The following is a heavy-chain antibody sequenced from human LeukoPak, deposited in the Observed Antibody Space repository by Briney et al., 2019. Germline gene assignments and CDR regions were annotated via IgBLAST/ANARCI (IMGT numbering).Heavy chain of an antibody. D-gene: IGHD3-16*01. CDR1: GGSISSGGYY. Sequence: PSETLSLTCTVSGGSISSGGYYWSWIRQHPGKGLEWIGYIYYSGSTYYNPSLKSRVTISVDTSKNQFSLKLSSVTAVDTAVYYCARKENAYYYFDYWGQGTLVTVSS. J-gene: IGHJ4*02. CDR3: ARKENAYYYFDY. CDR2: IYYSGST. V-gene: IGHV4-31*03.